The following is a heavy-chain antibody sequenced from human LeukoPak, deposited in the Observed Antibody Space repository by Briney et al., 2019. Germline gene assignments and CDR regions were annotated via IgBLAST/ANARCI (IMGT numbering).Heavy chain of an antibody. Sequence: GGSLRLSCAASGFTFSSYWMSWVRQAPGKGLEWVANIKQDGSEKYYVDSVKGRFTISRDNAKNSLYLQMNSLRAEDTAVYYCARDSNSGDILTGYYSAFDYWGQGTLVTVSS. J-gene: IGHJ4*02. CDR3: ARDSNSGDILTGYYSAFDY. CDR1: GFTFSSYW. D-gene: IGHD3-9*01. V-gene: IGHV3-7*01. CDR2: IKQDGSEK.